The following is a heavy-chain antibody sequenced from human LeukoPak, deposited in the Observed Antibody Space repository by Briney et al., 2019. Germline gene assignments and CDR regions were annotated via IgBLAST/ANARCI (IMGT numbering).Heavy chain of an antibody. V-gene: IGHV1-69*05. Sequence: SVRVSCKASGGTFSSYAISWVRQAPGQGLEWMGGIIPIFGTANYAQKFQGRVTITTDESTSTAYMELSSLRSEDTAVYYCASAANYYDSSGYYYWGQGTLVTVSS. D-gene: IGHD3-22*01. CDR3: ASAANYYDSSGYYY. CDR2: IIPIFGTA. CDR1: GGTFSSYA. J-gene: IGHJ4*02.